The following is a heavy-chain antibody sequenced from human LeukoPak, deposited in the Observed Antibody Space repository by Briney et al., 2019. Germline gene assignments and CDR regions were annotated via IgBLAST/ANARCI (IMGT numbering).Heavy chain of an antibody. J-gene: IGHJ4*02. V-gene: IGHV3-30*04. Sequence: GGSLRLSCAASGFTFSSYAMHWVRQAPGKGLEWVAVISYDGSNKYYADSVKGRFTISRDNSKNTLYLQMNSLRAEDTAVYYCARAPSNWNGYFDYWGQGTLVTVSS. CDR1: GFTFSSYA. D-gene: IGHD1-1*01. CDR2: ISYDGSNK. CDR3: ARAPSNWNGYFDY.